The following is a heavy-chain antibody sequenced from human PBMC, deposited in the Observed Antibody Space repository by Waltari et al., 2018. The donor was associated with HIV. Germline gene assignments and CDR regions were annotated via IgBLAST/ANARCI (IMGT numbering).Heavy chain of an antibody. CDR3: ARGGVGRGWY. V-gene: IGHV1-2*05. CDR1: GYTFTGYY. J-gene: IGHJ4*02. Sequence: QVQLVQSGAEVKKPGASVKVSCKASGYTFTGYYMHWVRQAPGQGLEWMGRINPNSGGPNYAQKVQGTGPMTRDPCISTAYMELSRLRSEETGVYYCARGGVGRGWYWGQGTLVTVSS. D-gene: IGHD1-26*01. CDR2: INPNSGGP.